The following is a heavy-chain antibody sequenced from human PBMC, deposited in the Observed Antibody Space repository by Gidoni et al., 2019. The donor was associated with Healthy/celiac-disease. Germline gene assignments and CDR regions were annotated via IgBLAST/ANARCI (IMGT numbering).Heavy chain of an antibody. CDR1: GGSISSGGYS. J-gene: IGHJ4*02. Sequence: LQLPESGSGLVKPSQTLSLTCPVPGGSISSGGYSWSWIRQPPGKGLEWIGYIYHSGSTYYNPSLKSRVTISVDRSKNQFSLKLSSVTAADTAVYYCARAYYDILIGYPHAFDYWGQGTLVTVSS. CDR2: IYHSGST. CDR3: ARAYYDILIGYPHAFDY. D-gene: IGHD3-9*01. V-gene: IGHV4-30-2*01.